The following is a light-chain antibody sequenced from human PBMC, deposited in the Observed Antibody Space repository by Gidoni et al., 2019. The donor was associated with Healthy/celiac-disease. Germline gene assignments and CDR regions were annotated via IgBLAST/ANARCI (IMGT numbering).Light chain of an antibody. V-gene: IGLV2-11*01. CDR1: SSDVGGYNY. J-gene: IGLJ2*01. Sequence: SALTQPPPMSGSPGPSVTISCTGTSSDVGGYNYVSWYQQHPGKAPKLMIYDVSKRPSGVPDRFSGSKSGNTASLTISGLQAEDEADYYCCSYAGSYTPVVFGGGTKLTVL. CDR2: DVS. CDR3: CSYAGSYTPVV.